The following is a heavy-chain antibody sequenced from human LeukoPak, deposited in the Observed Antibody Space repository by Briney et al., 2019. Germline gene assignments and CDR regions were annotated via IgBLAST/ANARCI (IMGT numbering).Heavy chain of an antibody. V-gene: IGHV1-18*01. CDR2: ISAYNGNT. CDR1: RYTFTSYG. D-gene: IGHD2-21*02. J-gene: IGHJ5*02. CDR3: ARDNGYCGGDCYYNWFDP. Sequence: ASVKLSCKASRYTFTSYGISWVRQSPGPGLEWMGWISAYNGNTNYAQKLQGRVTMTTDTSTSTAYMELRSVRSDDTAVYYCARDNGYCGGDCYYNWFDPWGQGTLVTVSS.